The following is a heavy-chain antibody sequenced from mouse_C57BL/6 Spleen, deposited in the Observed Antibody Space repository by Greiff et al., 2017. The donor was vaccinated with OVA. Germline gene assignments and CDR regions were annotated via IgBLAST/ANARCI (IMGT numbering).Heavy chain of an antibody. Sequence: VQLQQPGAELVKPGASVKLSCKASGYTFTSYWMQWVKQRPGQGLEWIGEIDPSDSYTNYNQKFKGKATLTVDTSSSTAYMQLSSLTSEDSAVDYCSLSYYGSSYVSAYWGQGTLVTVSA. D-gene: IGHD1-1*01. J-gene: IGHJ3*01. V-gene: IGHV1-50*01. CDR2: IDPSDSYT. CDR1: GYTFTSYW. CDR3: SLSYYGSSYVSAY.